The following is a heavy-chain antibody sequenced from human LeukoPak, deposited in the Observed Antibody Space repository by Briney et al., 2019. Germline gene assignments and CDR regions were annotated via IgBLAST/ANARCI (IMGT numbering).Heavy chain of an antibody. CDR2: INTNTGNP. CDR3: ASDSDGNFDY. J-gene: IGHJ4*02. Sequence: AASVKVSCKASGYTFTSYAMNWVRQAPGQGLEWMGWINTNTGNPTYAQGFTGRFVFSLDTSVSTAYLQISRLKAEDTAVYYCASDSDGNFDYWGQGTLVTVSS. D-gene: IGHD5-24*01. CDR1: GYTFTSYA. V-gene: IGHV7-4-1*02.